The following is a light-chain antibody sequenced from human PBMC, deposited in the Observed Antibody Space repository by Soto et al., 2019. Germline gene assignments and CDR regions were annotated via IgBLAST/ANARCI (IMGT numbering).Light chain of an antibody. J-gene: IGKJ5*01. CDR3: QKYSSVIT. V-gene: IGKV1-27*01. CDR2: AAS. CDR1: QGISSY. Sequence: DIQMTQSPSSLSASVGDRVTITCRASQGISSYLAWYQQKLGKVPKLLISAASTLQSGVPSRFSGSGSGTDFTLTISSLQPEDVATYYCQKYSSVITFGQGTRLDI.